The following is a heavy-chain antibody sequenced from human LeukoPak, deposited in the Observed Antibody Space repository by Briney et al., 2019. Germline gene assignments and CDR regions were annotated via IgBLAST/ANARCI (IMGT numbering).Heavy chain of an antibody. CDR2: LSPDGSKT. V-gene: IGHV3-74*01. Sequence: PGGSLTLSCVVSGLTLSNLWKHWVRQVPGHVLLWVSRLSPDGSKTRYQDFVKGRYIISRDDAKNTVFRQLAPLGVDDTAIYYCAPQGGYW. D-gene: IGHD3-16*01. CDR3: APQGGYW. CDR1: GLTLSNLW. J-gene: IGHJ2*01.